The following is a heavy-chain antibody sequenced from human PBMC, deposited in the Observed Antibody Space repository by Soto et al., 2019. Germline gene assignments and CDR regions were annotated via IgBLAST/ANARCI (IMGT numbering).Heavy chain of an antibody. D-gene: IGHD3-3*01. Sequence: EVQLLESGGGLVQPGGSLRLSCAASGFTFSSDAMSWVRQAPGKGLEWVSAISGSGGSTYYADSVKGRFTISRDNSKNTLYLQMNSLRAEDTAVYYCAKDLRVFSYYMDVWGKGTTVNVSS. CDR1: GFTFSSDA. V-gene: IGHV3-23*01. CDR2: ISGSGGST. J-gene: IGHJ6*03. CDR3: AKDLRVFSYYMDV.